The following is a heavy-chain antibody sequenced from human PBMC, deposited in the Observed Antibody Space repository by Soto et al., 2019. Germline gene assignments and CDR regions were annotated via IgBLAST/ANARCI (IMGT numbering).Heavy chain of an antibody. CDR2: INHGGGT. J-gene: IGHJ4*02. D-gene: IGHD1-26*01. CDR3: ARLRWEQPWVFDY. CDR1: GGSFSGYY. V-gene: IGHV4-34*02. Sequence: QVQLQQWGAGLLKPSETLSLTCAVYGGSFSGYYWSWIRQPPVKGLEWIGEINHGGGTNCNPSLRRGVTMSVDTSRDQFSLKLSSVTAADAAVFYCARLRWEQPWVFDYWGQGTLVTVSS.